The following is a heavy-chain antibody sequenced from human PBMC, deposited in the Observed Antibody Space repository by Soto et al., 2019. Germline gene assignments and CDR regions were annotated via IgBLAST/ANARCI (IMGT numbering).Heavy chain of an antibody. CDR1: GGTFSSYA. Sequence: QVQLVQSGAEVKKPGSSVKVSCKASGGTFSSYAISWVRQAPGQGLEWMGGIIPIFGTANYAQKFQCRVTITADESTTTAYMDLCSLRYEDTSAYYCASGGAAGDRSNWYWFDPWGQGTLVTVSS. V-gene: IGHV1-69*01. CDR2: IIPIFGTA. D-gene: IGHD6-13*01. J-gene: IGHJ5*02. CDR3: ASGGAAGDRSNWYWFDP.